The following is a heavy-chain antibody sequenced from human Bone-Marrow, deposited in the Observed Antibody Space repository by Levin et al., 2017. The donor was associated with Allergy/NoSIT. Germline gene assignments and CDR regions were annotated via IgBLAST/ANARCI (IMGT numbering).Heavy chain of an antibody. CDR2: VSSRHRP. D-gene: IGHD3-16*01. V-gene: IGHV3-23*01. CDR1: GFPFNTYG. Sequence: PGGSLRLSCGASGFPFNTYGFYWVRQAPDRRLQWVAAVSSRHRPAYADSVRGRFTISRDNSMKTVSLKMDSLRAEDSGVYFCAKDVRGGDMTGWGYWGQGALVTVSS. J-gene: IGHJ4*02. CDR3: AKDVRGGDMTGWGY.